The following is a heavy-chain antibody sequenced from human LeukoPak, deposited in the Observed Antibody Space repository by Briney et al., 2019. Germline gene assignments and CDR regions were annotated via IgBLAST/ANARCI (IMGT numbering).Heavy chain of an antibody. CDR3: VVDCSSTSCRRNWFDP. V-gene: IGHV3-23*01. Sequence: GGSLRLSCAASGFTFSSYAMSWVRQAPGKGLEWVSAISGSGGSTYYADSVKGRFTISRDNSKNTLYLQMNSLRAEDTAVYYCVVDCSSTSCRRNWFDPWGQGTLVTVSP. D-gene: IGHD2-2*01. CDR1: GFTFSSYA. CDR2: ISGSGGST. J-gene: IGHJ5*02.